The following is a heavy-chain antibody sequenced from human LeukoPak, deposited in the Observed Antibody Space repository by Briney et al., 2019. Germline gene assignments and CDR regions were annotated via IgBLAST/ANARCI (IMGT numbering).Heavy chain of an antibody. CDR2: IHNDGSGT. D-gene: IGHD6-6*01. Sequence: QAGGSLRLSCAASGFPFVKSWMHWVRQAPGKGLVWVSRIHNDGSGTTYADSVKGRFTISRDNAKNSLYLQMNSLRVEDTAVYYCAREEYSSSSVMGYWGQGTLVTVSS. CDR3: AREEYSSSSVMGY. J-gene: IGHJ4*02. CDR1: GFPFVKSW. V-gene: IGHV3-74*03.